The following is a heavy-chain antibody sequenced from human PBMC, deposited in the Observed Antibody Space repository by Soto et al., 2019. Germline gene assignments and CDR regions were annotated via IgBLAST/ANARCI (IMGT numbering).Heavy chain of an antibody. V-gene: IGHV3-33*01. Sequence: QVQLVESGGGVVQPGRSLRLSCAASGITFSNYGMHWVRQAPGKGLEWLAVIWYDGSNKYYADSLKGRFTISRDNSKNTLYLQMDSLSAEDTAVYYCARDLHSRYFDLWGRGTLVTVSS. CDR1: GITFSNYG. CDR3: ARDLHSRYFDL. CDR2: IWYDGSNK. J-gene: IGHJ2*01.